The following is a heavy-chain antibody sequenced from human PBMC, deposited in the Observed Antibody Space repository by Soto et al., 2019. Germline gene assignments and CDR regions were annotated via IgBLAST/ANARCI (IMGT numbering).Heavy chain of an antibody. Sequence: EVQLVESGGGLVKPGGSLRLSCAASGFILSNYTMNWVRQAPGKGLEWVASISGSSTYIYYADSVKGRFAISRDNAKNSLYLQMNSLRFEDTAVYYCARDRISGGSCYRTYAFDIWGQGTLVTVSS. J-gene: IGHJ3*02. CDR1: GFILSNYT. CDR3: ARDRISGGSCYRTYAFDI. CDR2: ISGSSTYI. D-gene: IGHD2-15*01. V-gene: IGHV3-21*06.